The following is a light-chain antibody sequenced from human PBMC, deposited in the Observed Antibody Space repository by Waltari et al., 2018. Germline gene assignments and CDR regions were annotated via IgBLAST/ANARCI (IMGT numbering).Light chain of an antibody. V-gene: IGLV3-19*01. CDR3: TSRDSSGYRHV. Sequence: SSELTQDPAVSVALGQTVRITCQGDSLRKYYATWYQQKPGQAPVLVIFGENKRPSGFPDRFSGSSSGNTSSFTITVAQAEDEADYHCTSRDSSGYRHVFGTGTKVTVL. CDR1: SLRKYY. CDR2: GEN. J-gene: IGLJ1*01.